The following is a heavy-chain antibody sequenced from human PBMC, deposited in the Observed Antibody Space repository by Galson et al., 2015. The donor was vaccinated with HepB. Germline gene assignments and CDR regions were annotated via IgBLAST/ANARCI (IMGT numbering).Heavy chain of an antibody. J-gene: IGHJ4*02. CDR1: GFTFSDAW. D-gene: IGHD6-19*01. V-gene: IGHV3-15*01. CDR2: IKSKTDGGTT. CDR3: RAWSRDPVFDY. Sequence: SLRLSCAASGFTFSDAWMSWVRQAPGKGLEWVGRIKSKTDGGTTDYAAPVKGRFTISGDDSKNTLYLQMNSLKTEDTAVYYCRAWSRDPVFDYWGQGTLVTVSS.